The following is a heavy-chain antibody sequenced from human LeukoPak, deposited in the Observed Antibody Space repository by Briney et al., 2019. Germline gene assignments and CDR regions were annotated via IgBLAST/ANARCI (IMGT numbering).Heavy chain of an antibody. CDR3: AREYSSSLDY. CDR2: IYYSGST. J-gene: IGHJ4*02. D-gene: IGHD6-6*01. Sequence: PSETLSLTCTVSGGSISSGGYYWSWIRQHPGKGLEWIGYIYYSGSTYYNPSLKSRVTISVDTSKNQFSLKLSSVTAAVTAVYYCAREYSSSLDYWGQGTLVTVSS. V-gene: IGHV4-31*03. CDR1: GGSISSGGYY.